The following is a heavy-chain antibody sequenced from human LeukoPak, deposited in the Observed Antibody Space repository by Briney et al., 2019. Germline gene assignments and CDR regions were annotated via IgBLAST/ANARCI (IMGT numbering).Heavy chain of an antibody. CDR3: AGTRRYNPDY. V-gene: IGHV4-34*01. J-gene: IGHJ4*02. CDR1: GGSFSGYY. D-gene: IGHD5-24*01. CDR2: INHSGST. Sequence: ASETLSLTCAVYGGSFSGYYWSWIRQPPGKGLEWIGEINHSGSTNYNPSLKSRVTISVDTPKNQFSLKLSSVTAADTAVYYCAGTRRYNPDYWGQGTLVTVSS.